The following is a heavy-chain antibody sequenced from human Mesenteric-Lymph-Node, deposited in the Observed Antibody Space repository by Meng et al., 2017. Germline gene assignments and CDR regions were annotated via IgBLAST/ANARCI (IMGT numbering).Heavy chain of an antibody. Sequence: VQLQESGPGLVRPSATLSLTCTVSGGSVSSGSYYWSWIRQPPGKGLEWIGYIYYSGSTNYNPSLKSRVTISVDTSKNQFSLKLSSVTAADTAVYYCARSTGTTYYFDYWGQGTLVTVSS. J-gene: IGHJ4*02. V-gene: IGHV4-61*01. CDR1: GGSVSSGSYY. CDR2: IYYSGST. CDR3: ARSTGTTYYFDY. D-gene: IGHD1-7*01.